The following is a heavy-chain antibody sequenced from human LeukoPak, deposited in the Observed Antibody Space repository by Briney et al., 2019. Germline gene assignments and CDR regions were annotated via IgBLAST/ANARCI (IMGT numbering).Heavy chain of an antibody. V-gene: IGHV1-24*01. CDR1: GYTLTELS. CDR3: ATLWFGRNWHYYYYGMDV. J-gene: IGHJ6*02. D-gene: IGHD3-10*01. Sequence: ASVKVSCKVSGYTLTELSMHWVQQAPGKGLEWMGGFDPEDGETIYAQKFQGRVTMTEDTSTDTAYMELSSLRSEDTAVYYCATLWFGRNWHYYYYGMDVWGQGTTVTVSS. CDR2: FDPEDGET.